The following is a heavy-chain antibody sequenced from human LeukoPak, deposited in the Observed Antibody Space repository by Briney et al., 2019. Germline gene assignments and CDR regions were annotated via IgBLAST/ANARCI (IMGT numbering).Heavy chain of an antibody. V-gene: IGHV3-23*01. D-gene: IGHD6-19*01. CDR3: VKDRGRSVAVAADY. J-gene: IGHJ4*02. Sequence: GGSLRLSCVASGFSFNYAMTWVRQTPGRGLEWVSSISGSGGAIYYANSVKGRFTISRDNSRNTLFLQMNSLRAEDTALYYCVKDRGRSVAVAADYWGQGTLVTVSS. CDR1: GFSFNYA. CDR2: ISGSGGAI.